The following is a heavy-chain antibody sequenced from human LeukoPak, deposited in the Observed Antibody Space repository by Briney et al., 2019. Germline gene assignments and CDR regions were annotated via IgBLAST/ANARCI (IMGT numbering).Heavy chain of an antibody. J-gene: IGHJ4*02. CDR3: ARLGGYYYDSSGYKPFDY. V-gene: IGHV5-10-1*01. CDR2: IDPSDSYT. D-gene: IGHD3-22*01. Sequence: KDGESLKISCKGSGYSFTSYWISWVRQMPGKGLEWMGRIDPSDSYTNYSPSFQGHVTISADKSISTAYLQWSSLKASDTAMYYCARLGGYYYDSSGYKPFDYWGQGTLVTVSS. CDR1: GYSFTSYW.